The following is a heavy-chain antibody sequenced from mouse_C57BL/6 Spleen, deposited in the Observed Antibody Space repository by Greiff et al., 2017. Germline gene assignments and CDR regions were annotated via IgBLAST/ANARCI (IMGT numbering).Heavy chain of an antibody. D-gene: IGHD2-5*01. CDR3: TRDSNYVRAMDY. CDR1: GYTFTDSE. CDR2: IAPETGGT. J-gene: IGHJ4*01. V-gene: IGHV1-15*01. Sequence: QVHVKQSGAELVRPGASVTLSCKASGYTFTDSEMHWVQQTPVHGLEWIGAIAPETGGTAYNQKFKGKAILTADKSSSTAYMELRSLTSEDSAVDYCTRDSNYVRAMDYWGQGTSVTVSS.